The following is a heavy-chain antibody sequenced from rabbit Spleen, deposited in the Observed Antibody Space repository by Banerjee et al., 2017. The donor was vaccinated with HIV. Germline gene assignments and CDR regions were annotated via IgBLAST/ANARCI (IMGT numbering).Heavy chain of an antibody. CDR3: ARDGAGGSYFAL. CDR1: GFTLSSYY. V-gene: IGHV1S7*01. Sequence: QLVESGGGLVRPEGSLKLSCKASGFTLSSYYMNWVRQAPGKGLEWIGYIDPVFGITYYANWVNGRFSISRENAQNTVFLQMTSLTAADTATYFCARDGAGGSYFALWGQGTSSPS. J-gene: IGHJ3*01. CDR2: IDPVFGIT. D-gene: IGHD8-1*01.